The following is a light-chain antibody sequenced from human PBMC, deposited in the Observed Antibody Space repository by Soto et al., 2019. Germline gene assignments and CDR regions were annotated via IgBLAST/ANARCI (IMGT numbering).Light chain of an antibody. V-gene: IGKV1-5*01. CDR3: QQYETFSGT. CDR1: QNVNIF. J-gene: IGKJ1*01. CDR2: DAS. Sequence: DIQMTQSPSMLSAAVGDRVTISCRASQNVNIFLAWYQQKPGKAPKLLISDASTLESGVPSRFSGSGSGTKFTLTIASLQPDDFATYYCQQYETFSGTFGPGTKVDIK.